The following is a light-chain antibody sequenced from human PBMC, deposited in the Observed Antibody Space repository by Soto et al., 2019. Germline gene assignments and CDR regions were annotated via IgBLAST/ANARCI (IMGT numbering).Light chain of an antibody. Sequence: EVVLTQSPATLSLAPGERATLSFRASQSVSSYLAWYQQKPGQAPRLLIYDASTRATGIPARFSGSGSGTDFTLTISSLDPEDFAVYYCQQRINSITFGQGTRLEIK. CDR1: QSVSSY. CDR2: DAS. J-gene: IGKJ5*01. V-gene: IGKV3-11*01. CDR3: QQRINSIT.